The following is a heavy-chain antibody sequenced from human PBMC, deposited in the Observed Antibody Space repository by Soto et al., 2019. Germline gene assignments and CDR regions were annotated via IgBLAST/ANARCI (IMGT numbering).Heavy chain of an antibody. Sequence: GGSLRLSCAASGFTFSSYGMHWVRQAPGKGLEWVAVISYDGSNKYYADSVKGRFTISRDNSKNTLYLQMNSLRAEDTAVYYCAKEAGSYYNWKGYVVDVWGQGTTVTVSS. V-gene: IGHV3-30*18. D-gene: IGHD3-10*01. CDR2: ISYDGSNK. CDR1: GFTFSSYG. J-gene: IGHJ6*02. CDR3: AKEAGSYYNWKGYVVDV.